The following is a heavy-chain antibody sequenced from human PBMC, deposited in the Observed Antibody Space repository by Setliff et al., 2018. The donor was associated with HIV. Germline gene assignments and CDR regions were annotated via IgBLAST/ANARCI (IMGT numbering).Heavy chain of an antibody. J-gene: IGHJ4*02. V-gene: IGHV4-39*07. D-gene: IGHD6-6*01. CDR3: ARSPGRGLAASIAPFFDY. Sequence: PSETLSLTCTAPSGSFSPDSYNWNWIRQPPGKGLEWVGEIYHGGSTNYNPSLRSRVTISVDKSKNQFSLKLSSVTAADTAVYYCARSPGRGLAASIAPFFDYWGQGTLVTVSS. CDR2: IYHGGST. CDR1: SGSFSPDSYN.